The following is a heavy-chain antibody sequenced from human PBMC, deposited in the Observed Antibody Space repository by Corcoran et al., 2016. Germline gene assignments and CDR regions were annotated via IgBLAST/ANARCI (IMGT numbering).Heavy chain of an antibody. CDR1: GGTFSSYA. V-gene: IGHV1-69*01. CDR2: IIPIFGTA. J-gene: IGHJ6*02. CDR3: ARRYCSGGSCYSLSYGMDV. Sequence: QVQLVQSGAEVKKPGSSVKVSCKASGGTFSSYAISWVRQAPGQGLEWMGGIIPIFGTANYAQKFQGRVTITADESTSTAYMELSSLRSEDTAVYYCARRYCSGGSCYSLSYGMDVWGQGTLVTVSS. D-gene: IGHD2-15*01.